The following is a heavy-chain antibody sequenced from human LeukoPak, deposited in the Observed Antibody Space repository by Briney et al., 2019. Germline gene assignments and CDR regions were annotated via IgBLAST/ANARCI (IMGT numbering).Heavy chain of an antibody. J-gene: IGHJ4*02. CDR2: IYDSGTT. V-gene: IGHV4-31*03. D-gene: IGHD3-9*01. Sequence: SQTLSLTCIVSGGSISSGGYYWSWIRQHPGKGLEWIGYIYDSGTTYYNPSLKSRVSISVDTSKNQFSLKLSSVTAADTAVYYCARGRPLTAVDYWGQGTLVTVSS. CDR3: ARGRPLTAVDY. CDR1: GGSISSGGYY.